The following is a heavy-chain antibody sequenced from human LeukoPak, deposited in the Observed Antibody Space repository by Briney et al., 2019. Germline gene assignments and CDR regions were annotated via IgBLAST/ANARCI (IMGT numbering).Heavy chain of an antibody. V-gene: IGHV3-7*02. CDR2: IKHDGSET. Sequence: GGSLRFSCAASGFTFSNIWMSWVRQAPGKGLEGVANIKHDGSETNYVDSVKGRFTRSRDNATNSLHLQMNSLRAEDTAVYYCAKNGGPHGMDAWGQGTTVTVSS. J-gene: IGHJ6*02. CDR1: GFTFSNIW. D-gene: IGHD3-10*01. CDR3: AKNGGPHGMDA.